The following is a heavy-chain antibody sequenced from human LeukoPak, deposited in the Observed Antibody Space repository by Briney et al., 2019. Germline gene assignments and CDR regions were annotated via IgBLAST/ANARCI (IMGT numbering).Heavy chain of an antibody. CDR2: INPSGGST. CDR3: ARRALGDYYDSSGYYQETYYYYYMDV. V-gene: IGHV1-46*03. Sequence: ASVKVSCKASGHTFTSYYMHWVRQAPGQGLEWMGIINPSGGSTSYAQKFQGRVTMTRDTSTSTVYMELSSLRSEDTAVYYCARRALGDYYDSSGYYQETYYYYYMDVWGKGTTVTVSS. CDR1: GHTFTSYY. J-gene: IGHJ6*03. D-gene: IGHD3-22*01.